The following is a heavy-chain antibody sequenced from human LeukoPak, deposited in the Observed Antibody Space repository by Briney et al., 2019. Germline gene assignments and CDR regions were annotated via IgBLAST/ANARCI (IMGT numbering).Heavy chain of an antibody. D-gene: IGHD3-16*01. CDR2: ISGSAAGGGT. Sequence: GGSLRLSCAASGFTFSTYSMHWVRQAPGKGLDWDSAISGSAAGGGTYHADSVKGRFTIARDNSQNTLYLQMSSLRAEDTAVYYCAKTRGHDMDVWGQGTTVIVSS. CDR1: GFTFSTYS. V-gene: IGHV3-23*01. CDR3: AKTRGHDMDV. J-gene: IGHJ6*02.